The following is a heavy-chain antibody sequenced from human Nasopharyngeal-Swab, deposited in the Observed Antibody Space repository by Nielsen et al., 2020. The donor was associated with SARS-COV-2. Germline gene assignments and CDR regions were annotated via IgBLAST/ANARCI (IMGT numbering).Heavy chain of an antibody. Sequence: WIRQPPGKGLEWVSSISHRGSFIYYADSVKGRFTISRDNAKNSLYLQINSLSAGDTAVYFCARDDTYGMDVWGQGTTVTVSS. J-gene: IGHJ6*02. V-gene: IGHV3-11*04. CDR3: ARDDTYGMDV. D-gene: IGHD3-22*01. CDR2: ISHRGSFI.